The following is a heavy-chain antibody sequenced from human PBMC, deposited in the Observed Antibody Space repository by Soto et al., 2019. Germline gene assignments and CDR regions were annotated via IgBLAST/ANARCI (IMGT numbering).Heavy chain of an antibody. CDR2: ISGSGGST. CDR3: AKGLWHGDYILLGY. D-gene: IGHD4-17*01. V-gene: IGHV3-23*01. CDR1: GFTFSSYA. J-gene: IGHJ4*02. Sequence: EVQLLESGGGLVQPGGSLRLSCAASGFTFSSYAMSWVRQAPGKGLEWVSAISGSGGSTYYADSVKGRFTISRDNSKTTLYLQMNSLRAEDTAVYYCAKGLWHGDYILLGYWGQGTLVTVSS.